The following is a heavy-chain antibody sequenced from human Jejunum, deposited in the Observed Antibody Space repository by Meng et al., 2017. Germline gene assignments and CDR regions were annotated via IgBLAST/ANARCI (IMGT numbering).Heavy chain of an antibody. CDR2: SRNKARGYTT. CDR1: GLPFSDYF. J-gene: IGHJ4*02. V-gene: IGHV3-72*01. Sequence: GESLKISCAVSGLPFSDYFMDWVRQAPGKGLEWVARSRNKARGYTTEYVASVKDRFTISRDDSKNSLFLQMNSLRIEDTAMYFCTGGRGGSAPSDYGGKGTRVTVS. D-gene: IGHD1-26*01. CDR3: TGGRGGSAPSDY.